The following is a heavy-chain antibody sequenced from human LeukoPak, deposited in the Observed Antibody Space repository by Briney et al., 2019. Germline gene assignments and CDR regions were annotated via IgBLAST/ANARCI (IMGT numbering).Heavy chain of an antibody. J-gene: IGHJ4*02. CDR1: GFNFNTHS. CDR3: ARVEMWVLRGSDH. CDR2: ISGKSDNS. D-gene: IGHD3-10*02. Sequence: GESLRLSCAASGFNFNTHSMNWVRQAPGKGLEWVSFISGKSDNSYYADSVEGRFTVSRDNAKNSLFLQLNSLRAEDTAVYYCARVEMWVLRGSDHWGQGVPVTVSS. V-gene: IGHV3-21*01.